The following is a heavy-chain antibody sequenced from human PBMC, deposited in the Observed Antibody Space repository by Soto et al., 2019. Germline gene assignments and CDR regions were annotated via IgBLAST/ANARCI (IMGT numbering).Heavy chain of an antibody. CDR2: IYYSGST. D-gene: IGHD6-19*01. J-gene: IGHJ3*02. Sequence: SETLSLTCTVSGGSISGYYWSWIRQPPGKGLEWIGYIYYSGSTNYNPSLKSRATISVDTSKNQFTLKLSSVTAADTAVYYCARVPWQWLGGYAFDIWGQGTMVT. CDR3: ARVPWQWLGGYAFDI. CDR1: GGSISGYY. V-gene: IGHV4-59*01.